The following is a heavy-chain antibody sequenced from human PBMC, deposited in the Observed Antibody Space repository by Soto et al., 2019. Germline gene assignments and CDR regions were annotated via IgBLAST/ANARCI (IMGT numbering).Heavy chain of an antibody. CDR2: INPNSGGT. Sequence: ASVKVSCKASGYTFTGYYMHWVRQAPGQGLEWMGWINPNSGGTNYAQKFQGRVTMTRDTSISTAYMELSRLRSDDAAVYYCARYRTTVTTGDAFDIWGQGTMVTVSS. J-gene: IGHJ3*02. CDR1: GYTFTGYY. CDR3: ARYRTTVTTGDAFDI. V-gene: IGHV1-2*02. D-gene: IGHD4-4*01.